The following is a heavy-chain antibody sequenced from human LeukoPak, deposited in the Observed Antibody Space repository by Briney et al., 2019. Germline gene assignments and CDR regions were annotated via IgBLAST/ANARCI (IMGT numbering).Heavy chain of an antibody. CDR1: GYTLTSYH. Sequence: ASVKVSCKASGYTLTSYHMHWVRQAPGQGLEWMGKINLSGGSTTYAQKFQGRVTMTRDTSTSTVYMELSSLRSEDTAVYYCARDYVDDIPMIKDYWGQGTLVTVSS. J-gene: IGHJ4*02. V-gene: IGHV1-46*01. D-gene: IGHD2-8*01. CDR3: ARDYVDDIPMIKDY. CDR2: INLSGGST.